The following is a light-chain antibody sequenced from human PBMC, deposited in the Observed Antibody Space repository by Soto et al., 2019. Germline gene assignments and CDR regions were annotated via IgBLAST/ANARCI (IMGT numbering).Light chain of an antibody. J-gene: IGKJ2*01. CDR3: QQYYSPPYT. V-gene: IGKV4-1*01. Sequence: DIVMTQSPDSLAVSLSERATINCKSSQSVLYTSNNNNYLAWYQQKPGQPPKLLIYWASTRESGVPDRFSGSGSGTDFTLTISSLRAEDVAVYYCQQYYSPPYTFGQGTKLEIK. CDR2: WAS. CDR1: QSVLYTSNNNNY.